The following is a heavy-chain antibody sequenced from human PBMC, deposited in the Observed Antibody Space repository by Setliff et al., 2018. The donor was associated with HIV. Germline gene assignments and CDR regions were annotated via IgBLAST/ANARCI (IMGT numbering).Heavy chain of an antibody. CDR2: IGGSGGGT. V-gene: IGHV3-23*01. CDR1: GFTFSNYA. D-gene: IGHD2-21*01. CDR3: ARDRTLTYGDYYYMDV. J-gene: IGHJ6*03. Sequence: PGGSLRLSCAASGFTFSNYAMSWVRQVPGKGLQWVSSIGGSGGGTYYADSVKGRFTISRDNAKTTLYLQMNSLTPEDAAVYYCARDRTLTYGDYYYMDVWGKGATVTVSS.